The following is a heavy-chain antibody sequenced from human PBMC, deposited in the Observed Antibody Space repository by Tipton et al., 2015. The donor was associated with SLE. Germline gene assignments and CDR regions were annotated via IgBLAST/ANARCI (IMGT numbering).Heavy chain of an antibody. J-gene: IGHJ4*02. CDR3: ARVGTTVSHPDY. Sequence: TLSLTCTVSNGSITSLYDYWGWVRQPPGKGLEWLGEIYHSGSTTYTNYNPSLKRRVTISVDNSKNQFSLNLNSVTAADTAVYYCARVGTTVSHPDYWGQGALVTVSS. CDR1: NGSITSLYDY. D-gene: IGHD4-17*01. CDR2: IYHSGST. V-gene: IGHV4-39*07.